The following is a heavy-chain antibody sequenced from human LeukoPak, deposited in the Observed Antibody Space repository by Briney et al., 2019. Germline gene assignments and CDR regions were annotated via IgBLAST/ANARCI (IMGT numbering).Heavy chain of an antibody. CDR3: AKDRAGYSYGMFDS. CDR1: GFTFSNYA. D-gene: IGHD5-18*01. V-gene: IGHV3-23*01. CDR2: IVNSGGST. J-gene: IGHJ4*02. Sequence: PGGSPRLSCVASGFTFSNYAMSWVRQAPGKGLEWVSGIVNSGGSTYYADSVKGRLTISRDNSKKTVYLQMSSLRGDDTAVYYCAKDRAGYSYGMFDSWGQGTLVTVSS.